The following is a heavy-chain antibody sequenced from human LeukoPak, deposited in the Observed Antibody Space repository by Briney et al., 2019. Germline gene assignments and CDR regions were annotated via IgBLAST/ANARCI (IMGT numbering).Heavy chain of an antibody. V-gene: IGHV4-30-2*01. Sequence: SQTLSLTCAVSGGSISSGGYSWSWIRQPPGKGLEWIGYIYHSGSTYYNPSLKSRVTISVDRSKNQFSLKLSSMTAADTAVYYCARSSPYYYFDYWGQGTLVTVSS. D-gene: IGHD6-19*01. CDR3: ARSSPYYYFDY. CDR1: GGSISSGGYS. J-gene: IGHJ4*02. CDR2: IYHSGST.